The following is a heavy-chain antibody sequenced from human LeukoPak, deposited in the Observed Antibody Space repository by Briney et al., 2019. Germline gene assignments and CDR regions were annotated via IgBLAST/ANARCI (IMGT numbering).Heavy chain of an antibody. Sequence: ASVTVSCKASGYTFTNYYMHWVRQAPGQGLEWMGIINPSGGSTNYAQKFQGRVTMTRDTSTSTVYMELSSLRSEDTAVYYCARDESISILWWWGQGTLVTVSS. CDR1: GYTFTNYY. V-gene: IGHV1-46*01. CDR3: ARDESISILWW. D-gene: IGHD2-21*01. CDR2: INPSGGST. J-gene: IGHJ1*01.